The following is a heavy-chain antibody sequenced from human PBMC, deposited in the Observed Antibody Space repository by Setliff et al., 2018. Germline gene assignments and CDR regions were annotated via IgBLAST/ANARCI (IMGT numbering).Heavy chain of an antibody. Sequence: PSETLSLTCSVSGASITSGGFYWTWIRQPAGKGLEWIGHISPSGSTTYNPSVKSRVTISVDTSKNQFSLNLSSVTAADTAVYYCAAPGGGSYRFWGQGTLVTVSS. J-gene: IGHJ4*02. V-gene: IGHV4-61*09. CDR3: AAPGGGSYRF. CDR1: GASITSGGFY. CDR2: ISPSGST. D-gene: IGHD1-26*01.